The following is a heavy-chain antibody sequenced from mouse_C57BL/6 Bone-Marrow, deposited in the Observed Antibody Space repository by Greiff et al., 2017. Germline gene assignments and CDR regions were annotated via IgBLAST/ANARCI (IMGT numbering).Heavy chain of an antibody. CDR2: IDPSDSYT. J-gene: IGHJ3*01. D-gene: IGHD2-4*01. CDR3: ARYDYDGAY. Sequence: QVQLQPGAELVKPGASVKLSCKASGYTFTSYWMQWVKQRPGQGLEWIGEIDPSDSYTNYNQKFKGKATLTVDTSSSTAYMQLSSLTSEDSAVYYCARYDYDGAYWGQGTLVTVSA. V-gene: IGHV1-50*01. CDR1: GYTFTSYW.